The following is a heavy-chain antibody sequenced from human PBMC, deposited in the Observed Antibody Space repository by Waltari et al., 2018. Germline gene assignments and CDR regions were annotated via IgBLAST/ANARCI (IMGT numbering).Heavy chain of an antibody. V-gene: IGHV2-70*01. D-gene: IGHD6-6*01. CDR3: ARTQADVDSSSSFSDLRFDP. Sequence: QVTLRESGPALVKPTQTLTLTCTVSGFSLSTSGTCVSWIRPPPGTALELLALIDWDDDKFYSTSLKTRLTISKDTSKNQVVLTMTNMDPVDTATYYCARTQADVDSSSSFSDLRFDPWGQGTLVTVSS. J-gene: IGHJ5*02. CDR2: IDWDDDK. CDR1: GFSLSTSGTC.